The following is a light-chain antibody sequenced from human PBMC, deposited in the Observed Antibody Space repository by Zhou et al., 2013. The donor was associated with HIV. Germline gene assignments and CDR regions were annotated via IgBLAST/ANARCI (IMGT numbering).Light chain of an antibody. CDR1: QDISNY. J-gene: IGKJ1*01. V-gene: IGKV1-39*01. Sequence: IQLTQSPSSLSASVGDRVTITCRASQDISNYLAWYQQKAGKAPELLLYGASTLQSGVPSRFSGSGSGTDFTLTISSLQPEDFATYYCQQSYSTLRTFGQGTKVEIK. CDR2: GAS. CDR3: QQSYSTLRT.